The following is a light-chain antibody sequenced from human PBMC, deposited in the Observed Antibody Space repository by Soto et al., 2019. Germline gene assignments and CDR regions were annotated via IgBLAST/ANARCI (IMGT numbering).Light chain of an antibody. CDR3: SSYTTSSTRV. Sequence: QSALTQPASVSGSPEQSITISCTGTSSDVGAYDFVSWYQQHPDKASKLMIYEVRNRPSGVSNRFSGSKSVNTATLTISGLQAEDEADYYCSSYTTSSTRVFGTGTKVTVL. CDR1: SSDVGAYDF. CDR2: EVR. J-gene: IGLJ1*01. V-gene: IGLV2-14*03.